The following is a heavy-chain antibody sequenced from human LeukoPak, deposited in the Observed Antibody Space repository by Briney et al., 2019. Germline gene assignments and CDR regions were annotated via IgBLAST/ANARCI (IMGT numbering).Heavy chain of an antibody. CDR1: GGSISSSSYY. V-gene: IGHV4-39*01. CDR2: IYYSGST. Sequence: SETLSLTCTVSGGSISSSSYYWGWIRQPPGKGLEWIGSIYYSGSTYYNPSLKSRVTISVDTSKNQFSLKLSSVTAADTAVYYCARLGYYGSGSLVDYFDYWGQGTLVTVSS. CDR3: ARLGYYGSGSLVDYFDY. J-gene: IGHJ4*02. D-gene: IGHD3-10*01.